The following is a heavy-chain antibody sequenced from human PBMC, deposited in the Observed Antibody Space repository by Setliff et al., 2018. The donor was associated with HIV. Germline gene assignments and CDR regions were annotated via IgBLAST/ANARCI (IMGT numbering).Heavy chain of an antibody. CDR1: GFIFNNYA. J-gene: IGHJ4*02. CDR3: ARPVGGMSFFDN. Sequence: GGSLRLSCVASGFIFNNYAMSWVRQVPGKGLEWVSGISGSGDNTYYADSVKGRFTISRDNSKNTVYLQMNSLRAEDTAVYYCARPVGGMSFFDNWGQGTLVTVSS. CDR2: ISGSGDNT. V-gene: IGHV3-23*01. D-gene: IGHD6-19*01.